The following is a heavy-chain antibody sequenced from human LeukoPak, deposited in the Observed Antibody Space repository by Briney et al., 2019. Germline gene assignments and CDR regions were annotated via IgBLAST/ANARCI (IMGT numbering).Heavy chain of an antibody. CDR3: AVDSGDYYYYYMDV. CDR2: MNPNSGNT. Sequence: ASVKVSCKASGYTFTSYDINWVRQATGQGLEWMGWMNPNSGNTGYAQKFQGRVTMTRNTSISTAYMELGSLRSEDTAVYYCAVDSGDYYYYYMDVWGKGTTVTISS. CDR1: GYTFTSYD. D-gene: IGHD5-12*01. J-gene: IGHJ6*03. V-gene: IGHV1-8*01.